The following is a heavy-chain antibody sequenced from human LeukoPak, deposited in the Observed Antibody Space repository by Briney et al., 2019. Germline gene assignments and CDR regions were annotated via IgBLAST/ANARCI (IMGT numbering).Heavy chain of an antibody. CDR3: ARGGLWFLPHFDY. CDR2: INHSGST. Sequence: SETLSLTCAVYGGSFSGYYWSWIRQSPGKGLEWIGEINHSGSTNYNPSLKSRVTISVDTSKNQFSLKLSSVTAADTAVYYCARGGLWFLPHFDYWGQGTLVTVSS. J-gene: IGHJ4*02. V-gene: IGHV4-34*01. CDR1: GGSFSGYY. D-gene: IGHD3-10*01.